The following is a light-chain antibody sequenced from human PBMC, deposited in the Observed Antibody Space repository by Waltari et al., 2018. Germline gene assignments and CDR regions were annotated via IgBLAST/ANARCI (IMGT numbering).Light chain of an antibody. J-gene: IGLJ3*02. CDR1: SGSLSTTSY. CDR3: ALYMGSGIWV. CDR2: KAN. Sequence: QTVVTQEPSLSVSPGGTVTLTCALSSGSLSTTSYATWYQQTPGQAPRTLVYKANARSSGVPARFSGSIIGNTAALTITGAQADDESDYYCALYMGSGIWVFGGGTRLTVL. V-gene: IGLV8-61*01.